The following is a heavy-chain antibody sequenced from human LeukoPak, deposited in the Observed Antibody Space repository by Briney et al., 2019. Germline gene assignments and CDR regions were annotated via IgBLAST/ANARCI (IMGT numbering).Heavy chain of an antibody. CDR2: ISYSGRA. Sequence: SETLSLTCTVSGGSISSYYWSWIRQPPGKGLEWIGYISYSGRANYNPSLKSRVTISVDTSKSQFSLKLDSVTAADTAVYYCARLNGYNLDYWGPGTLVTVSS. V-gene: IGHV4-59*01. CDR1: GGSISSYY. D-gene: IGHD5-24*01. CDR3: ARLNGYNLDY. J-gene: IGHJ4*02.